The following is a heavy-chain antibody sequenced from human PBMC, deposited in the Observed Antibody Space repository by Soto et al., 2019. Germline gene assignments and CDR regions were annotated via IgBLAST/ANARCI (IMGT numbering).Heavy chain of an antibody. CDR3: ARTEYSSSSIHLDY. V-gene: IGHV1-8*01. D-gene: IGHD6-6*01. J-gene: IGHJ4*02. CDR2: MNPNSGNT. CDR1: GYTFTSYG. Sequence: ASVKVSCKASGYTFTSYGINWVRQATVQGFEWMGWMNPNSGNTGYAQKFQGRVTMTRDTSITTAYMELSSLRSEDTATYYCARTEYSSSSIHLDYWGQGTLVTVSS.